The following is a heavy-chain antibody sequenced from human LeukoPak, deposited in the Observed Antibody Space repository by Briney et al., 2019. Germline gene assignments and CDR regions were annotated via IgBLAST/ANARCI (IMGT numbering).Heavy chain of an antibody. Sequence: GGSLRLSCAASGFSFSGYIIHWVRQASGKGLEWIGRIKSKSNNYETAYAAPVKGRITISRDDSNNAAYLELSSLKTEDTAVYYRTFGYSSGRLGAFDVWGQGTMVTVSS. CDR2: IKSKSNNYET. J-gene: IGHJ3*01. CDR3: TFGYSSGRLGAFDV. CDR1: GFSFSGYI. D-gene: IGHD6-19*01. V-gene: IGHV3-73*01.